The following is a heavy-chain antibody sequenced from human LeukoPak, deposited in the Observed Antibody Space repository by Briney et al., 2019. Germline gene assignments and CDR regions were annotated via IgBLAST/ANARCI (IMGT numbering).Heavy chain of an antibody. CDR1: GFTFDDHT. V-gene: IGHV3-43*01. CDR2: ISWDGGVT. J-gene: IGHJ4*02. D-gene: IGHD5-24*01. CDR3: AKSDHRGDGFNYDY. Sequence: GGSLRLSCAASGFTFDDHTMHWVRQAPGKGLEWVSLISWDGGVTKYAGSVKGRFTISRDNTKKSLYLQMNSLRTEDTALYYCAKSDHRGDGFNYDYWGRGTLVTVSS.